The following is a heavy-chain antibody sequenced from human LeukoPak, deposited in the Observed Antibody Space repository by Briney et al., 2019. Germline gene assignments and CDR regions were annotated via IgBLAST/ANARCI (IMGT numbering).Heavy chain of an antibody. Sequence: SVKVSCKASGGTFSSYAISWVRQAPGQGLEWMGGIIPIFGAANYAQKFQGRVTITADESTSTAYMELSSLRSEDTAVYYCARARLELLYYYYYYMDVWGKGTTVTVSS. CDR2: IIPIFGAA. CDR3: ARARLELLYYYYYYMDV. V-gene: IGHV1-69*01. D-gene: IGHD1-7*01. J-gene: IGHJ6*03. CDR1: GGTFSSYA.